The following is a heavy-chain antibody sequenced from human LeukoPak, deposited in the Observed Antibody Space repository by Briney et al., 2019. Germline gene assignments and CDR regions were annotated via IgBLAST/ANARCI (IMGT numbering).Heavy chain of an antibody. CDR3: ARGQWLVLMGIDY. V-gene: IGHV3-74*01. CDR2: INSDGSST. Sequence: GGSLRLSCAASGFTFSSYWMHWVRQAPGKGLVWVSRINSDGSSTSYADSVKGRFTISRDNAKNTLYLQMDSLRAEDTAVYYCARGQWLVLMGIDYWGQGTLVTVSS. CDR1: GFTFSSYW. D-gene: IGHD6-19*01. J-gene: IGHJ4*02.